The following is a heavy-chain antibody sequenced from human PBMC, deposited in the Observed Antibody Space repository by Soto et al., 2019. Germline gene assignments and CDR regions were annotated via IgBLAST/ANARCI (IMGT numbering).Heavy chain of an antibody. Sequence: GASVKVSLQASGYIFTSYYFHLVRQARGKGFGGRGWINPFEGSRMFAQSFQGRVTMTRDTSTSTVYMEVSSRRSEDTAVFYCSRVDPGETSPFDHWGKGTLVTVPS. V-gene: IGHV1-46*03. CDR3: SRVDPGETSPFDH. CDR1: GYIFTSYY. J-gene: IGHJ4*02. CDR2: INPFEGSR. D-gene: IGHD3-16*01.